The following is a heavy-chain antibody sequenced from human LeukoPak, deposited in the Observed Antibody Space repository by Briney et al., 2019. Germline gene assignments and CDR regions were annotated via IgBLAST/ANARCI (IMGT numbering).Heavy chain of an antibody. CDR1: GGSISSGSYY. V-gene: IGHV4-61*09. CDR3: ARHDPEHDYVWGSYRPPDY. Sequence: SQTLSLTCTVSGGSISSGSYYWSWIRQPAGKGLEWIGEINHSGSTNYNPSLKSRVTISVDTSKNQFSLKLSSVTAADTAVYYCARHDPEHDYVWGSYRPPDYWGQGTLVTVSS. CDR2: INHSGST. D-gene: IGHD3-16*02. J-gene: IGHJ4*02.